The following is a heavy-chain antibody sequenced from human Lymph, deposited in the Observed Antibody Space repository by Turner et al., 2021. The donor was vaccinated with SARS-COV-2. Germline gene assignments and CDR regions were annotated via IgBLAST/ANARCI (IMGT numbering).Heavy chain of an antibody. CDR1: GFPFSSYA. J-gene: IGHJ4*02. Sequence: QVQLVESGGGVVQPGRSLRLSCAASGFPFSSYAMHWVRQAPGKGLEWVEFISYEGSDKYYAESVKGRFTFSRDNSKNTLYLQMNSLRAEDTAVYYCARDRDSSGWVDYWGQGTLVTVSS. D-gene: IGHD3-22*01. CDR3: ARDRDSSGWVDY. V-gene: IGHV3-30*04. CDR2: ISYEGSDK.